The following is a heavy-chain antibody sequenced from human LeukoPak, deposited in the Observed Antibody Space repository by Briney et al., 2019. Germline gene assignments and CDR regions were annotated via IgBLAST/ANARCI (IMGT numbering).Heavy chain of an antibody. Sequence: GGSLRLSCAASGFIFSSHSMNWVRQAPGKGLEWVSSISSSSSYIYYADSVKGRFTISRDNAKNSLYLQMNSLRAEDTAVYYCAREDDILTGYGMDVWGQGTTVTVSS. CDR3: AREDDILTGYGMDV. V-gene: IGHV3-21*01. D-gene: IGHD3-9*01. CDR1: GFIFSSHS. CDR2: ISSSSSYI. J-gene: IGHJ6*02.